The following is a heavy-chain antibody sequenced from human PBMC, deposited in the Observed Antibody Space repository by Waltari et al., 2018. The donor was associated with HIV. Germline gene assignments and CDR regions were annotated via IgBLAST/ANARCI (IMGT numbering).Heavy chain of an antibody. CDR3: ARLGYCSSARCPSGYYYSYGMGV. CDR2: IYPVDSDT. V-gene: IGHV5-51*01. D-gene: IGHD2-2*01. J-gene: IGHJ6*02. CDR1: GYTFTTYW. Sequence: EVQLVQSGAEVKKPGESLKISCKGSGYTFTTYWIDWVRQMPGQGLEWMGIIYPVDSDTRYSPAFRGQVTIAADKSMSTAYLQWSSLQASDTAIYYCARLGYCSSARCPSGYYYSYGMGVWGQGTTVTVSS.